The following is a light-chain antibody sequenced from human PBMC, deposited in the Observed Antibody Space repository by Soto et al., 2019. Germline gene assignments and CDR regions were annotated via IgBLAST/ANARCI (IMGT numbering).Light chain of an antibody. V-gene: IGKV1-33*01. CDR2: DAS. CDR3: QQYDNLPLT. CDR1: QDIKNY. J-gene: IGKJ4*01. Sequence: DIQSTQSPSSRSASLVDIVTITCQASQDIKNYLNWYQQKSGKAPKLLIYDASDLETGVPSRFSGSGSGTDFTFTINSLQPEDIATYYCQQYDNLPLTFGGGTKVDIK.